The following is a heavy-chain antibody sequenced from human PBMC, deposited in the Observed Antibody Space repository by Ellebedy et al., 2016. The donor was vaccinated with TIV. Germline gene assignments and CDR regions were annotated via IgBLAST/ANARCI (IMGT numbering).Heavy chain of an antibody. CDR3: ARGWFGSGMGV. V-gene: IGHV6-1*01. D-gene: IGHD3-10*01. J-gene: IGHJ6*02. CDR2: TYYRSKWNN. CDR1: GDSVSPDIG. Sequence: SQTLSLTCVISGDSVSPDIGWNWIRQSPSRGLERLGRTYYRSKWNNDYAVSLKSRITINPDTSKNLFSLQLNSVTPEDTAVYYCARGWFGSGMGVWGQGTTVTVSS.